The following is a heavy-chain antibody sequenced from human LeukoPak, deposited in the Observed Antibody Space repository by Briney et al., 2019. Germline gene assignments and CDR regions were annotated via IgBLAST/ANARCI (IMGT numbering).Heavy chain of an antibody. CDR2: INHSGST. CDR3: ARVYSSSWYLDY. J-gene: IGHJ4*02. V-gene: IGHV4-34*01. D-gene: IGHD6-13*01. Sequence: EINHSGSTNYNPSLKSRVTISVDTSKNQFSLKLSSVTAADTAVYYCARVYSSSWYLDYWGQGTLVTVSS.